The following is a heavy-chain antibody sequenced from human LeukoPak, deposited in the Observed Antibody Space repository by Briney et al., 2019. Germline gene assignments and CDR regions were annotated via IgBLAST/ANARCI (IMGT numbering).Heavy chain of an antibody. J-gene: IGHJ4*02. D-gene: IGHD6-13*01. CDR3: ARDGIAAADIGY. CDR2: ISSSSSYI. Sequence: GGSLRLSCAASGLTFSSYSMNWVRQAPGKGLEWVSSISSSSSYIYYADSVKGRFTISRDNAKNSLYLQMNSLRAEDTAVYYCARDGIAAADIGYWGQGTLVTVSS. CDR1: GLTFSSYS. V-gene: IGHV3-21*01.